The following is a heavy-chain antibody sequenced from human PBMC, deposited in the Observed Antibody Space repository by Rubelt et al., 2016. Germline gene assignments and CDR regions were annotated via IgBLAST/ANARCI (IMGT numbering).Heavy chain of an antibody. V-gene: IGHV1-69*01. CDR3: ARKSYGDTGYYFDY. CDR1: GGTFTSHS. D-gene: IGHD4-17*01. J-gene: IGHJ4*02. CDR2: IIPIFGTA. Sequence: VQSGAEVRKPGSSVKVSCKASGGTFTSHSIIWVRQAPGQGLEWVGGIIPIFGTANYAQKFQGRVTITADESTSTAYMELSSLRSEDTAVYYCARKSYGDTGYYFDYWGQGTLVTVSS.